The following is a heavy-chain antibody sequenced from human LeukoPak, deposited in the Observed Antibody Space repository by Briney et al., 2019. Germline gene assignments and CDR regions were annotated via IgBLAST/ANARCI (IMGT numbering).Heavy chain of an antibody. V-gene: IGHV1-69*01. CDR3: ANEGAAGMESEFGY. D-gene: IGHD6-13*01. Sequence: GASVKVSCKASGGTFSSYAISWVRQAPGQGLEWMGGIIPIFGTANYAQKFQGRVTITADESTSTAYMELSSLRSEDTAVYYCANEGAAGMESEFGYWGQGTLVTVSS. CDR2: IIPIFGTA. CDR1: GGTFSSYA. J-gene: IGHJ4*02.